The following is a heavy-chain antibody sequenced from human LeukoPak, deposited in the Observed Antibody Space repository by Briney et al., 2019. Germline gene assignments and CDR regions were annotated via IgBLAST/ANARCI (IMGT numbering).Heavy chain of an antibody. D-gene: IGHD2-8*01. CDR1: GYSFTSYW. J-gene: IGHJ4*02. CDR3: ARLSNGRAFDY. CDR2: IYPGDSDT. V-gene: IGHV5-51*01. Sequence: GESLKISCKGSGYSFTSYWIAWVRQMPGKGLEWMGIIYPGDSDTRYRPSFQGQVTISADKSITTAYLQWNSLKASDTAMYYCARLSNGRAFDYWGQGTLVTVSS.